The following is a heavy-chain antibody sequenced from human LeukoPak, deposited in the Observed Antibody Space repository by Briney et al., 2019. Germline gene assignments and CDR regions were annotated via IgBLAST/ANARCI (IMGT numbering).Heavy chain of an antibody. Sequence: GGSLRLSCAASGFTFSDYYMNWVRQAPGKGLEWVSSISSSSTIYYADSVKGRFTISRDNAKNSLYLQMNSLRAEDTAVYYCARATYYYDSSGYYPAEYFQHWGQGTLVTVSS. D-gene: IGHD3-22*01. CDR3: ARATYYYDSSGYYPAEYFQH. CDR2: ISSSSTI. V-gene: IGHV3-69-1*01. J-gene: IGHJ1*01. CDR1: GFTFSDYY.